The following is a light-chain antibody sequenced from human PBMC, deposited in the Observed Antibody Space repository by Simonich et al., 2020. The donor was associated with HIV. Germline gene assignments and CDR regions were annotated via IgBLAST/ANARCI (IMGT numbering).Light chain of an antibody. V-gene: IGKV2-29*02. J-gene: IGKJ1*01. CDR2: EVS. CDR1: PSLLHSYGMTY. CDR3: MQGIHLWT. Sequence: DIVMTQTPLSLSVTPGQPASISCKYSPSLLHSYGMTYLYCDLQKPCQSPQRLIYEVSRRFSGEPERFSGSGSGTDFTLKISRVEAEDVGVYYGMQGIHLWTFGQGTKVEIK.